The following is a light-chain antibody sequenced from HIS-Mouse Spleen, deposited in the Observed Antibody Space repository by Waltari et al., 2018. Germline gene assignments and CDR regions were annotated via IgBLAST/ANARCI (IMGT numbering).Light chain of an antibody. CDR2: WAS. V-gene: IGKV4-1*01. J-gene: IGKJ4*01. CDR1: QSVLYSSNNKNY. CDR3: QQYYSTPLT. Sequence: DTVMTQSPDSLAVSLGERATINCKSSQSVLYSSNNKNYLAWYQQKPGQPPKLLIYWASTLESGVPDRCSGSGSGTDFTLTISSLQAEDVAVYYCQQYYSTPLTFGGGTKVEIK.